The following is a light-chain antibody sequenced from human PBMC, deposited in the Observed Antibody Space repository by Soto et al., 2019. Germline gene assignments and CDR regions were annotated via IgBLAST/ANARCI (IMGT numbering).Light chain of an antibody. V-gene: IGLV2-14*01. J-gene: IGLJ1*01. CDR1: SSDVGGYNY. CDR2: EDS. Sequence: QSVLTQPASVSGSPGQSVTISCTGTSSDVGGYNYVSWYQHHPGKAPKLVIYEDSNRPSGVSNRFSGSKSGNTASLTISGLQAEDEAHYYCNSYTSSNTFVFGTGTKVTVL. CDR3: NSYTSSNTFV.